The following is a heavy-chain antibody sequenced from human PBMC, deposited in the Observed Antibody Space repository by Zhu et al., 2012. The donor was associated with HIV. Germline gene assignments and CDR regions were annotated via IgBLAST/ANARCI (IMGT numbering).Heavy chain of an antibody. D-gene: IGHD3-16*01. V-gene: IGHV4-34*01. J-gene: IGHJ4*02. CDR3: ARLFSSGDLRFFDY. CDR2: INHGGNT. CDR1: GGSFSGYY. Sequence: QVQLHRWGAGLLKPSETLSLTCAVYGGSFSGYYWTWIRQPPGKGLEWIGEINHGGNTNYNPSLRSRVTISVDTSKKQFSLKLSSVTAADTAVYYCARLFSSGDLRFFDYWGQGSLVTVSS.